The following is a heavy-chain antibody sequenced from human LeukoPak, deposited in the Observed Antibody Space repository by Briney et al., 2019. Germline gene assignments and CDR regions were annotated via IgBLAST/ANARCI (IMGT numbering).Heavy chain of an antibody. V-gene: IGHV4-34*01. CDR1: GGSFSGYY. CDR2: INHSGST. D-gene: IGHD5-18*01. J-gene: IGHJ4*02. CDR3: ARVNPYSYGGLVGY. Sequence: PSGTLSLTCAVYGGSFSGYYWSWIRQPPGKGLEWIGEINHSGSTNYNPSLKSRVTISVDTSKNQFSLKLSSVTAADTAVYYCARVNPYSYGGLVGYWGQGTLVTVSS.